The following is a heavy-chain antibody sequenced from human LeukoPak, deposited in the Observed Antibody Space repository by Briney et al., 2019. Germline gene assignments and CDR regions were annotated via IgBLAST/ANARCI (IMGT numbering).Heavy chain of an antibody. CDR1: GYSISSGYY. CDR2: IYHSGST. D-gene: IGHD4-11*01. CDR3: ARGSDYSVDY. J-gene: IGHJ4*02. Sequence: SETLSLTCTVSGYSISSGYYWSWIRQPPGKGLEWIGSIYHSGSTYYNPSLKSRVTISVETSKNQFSLKLNSVTAADTAVYYCARGSDYSVDYWGQGTQVTVSS. V-gene: IGHV4-38-2*02.